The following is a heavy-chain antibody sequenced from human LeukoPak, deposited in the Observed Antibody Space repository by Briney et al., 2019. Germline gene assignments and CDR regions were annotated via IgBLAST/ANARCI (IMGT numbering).Heavy chain of an antibody. V-gene: IGHV3-23*01. J-gene: IGHJ4*02. D-gene: IGHD6-6*01. CDR3: ARAPGSLVSVAARPYYFDF. CDR2: ISTSGSGGAT. Sequence: PGGSLRLSCASSGFTFSNYATSWVRQAPGKGLEWVSIISTSGSGGATYYADSVKGRFTISRDSPKNTLYLQMNSIRAEDTAVYYCARAPGSLVSVAARPYYFDFWGQGTLVTVSS. CDR1: GFTFSNYA.